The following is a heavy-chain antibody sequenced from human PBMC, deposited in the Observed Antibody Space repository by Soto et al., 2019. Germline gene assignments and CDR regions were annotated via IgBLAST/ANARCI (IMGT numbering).Heavy chain of an antibody. CDR3: AGHIAVAGTRRRGIDY. CDR2: IIPIFGTA. V-gene: IGHV1-69*13. J-gene: IGHJ4*02. Sequence: SVKFSCKASGGTFSSYAISWVRQAPGQGLEWMGGIIPIFGTANYAQKFQGRVTITADESTSTAYMELSSLRSEDTAVYYCAGHIAVAGTRRRGIDYWGQGTLVTVSS. D-gene: IGHD6-19*01. CDR1: GGTFSSYA.